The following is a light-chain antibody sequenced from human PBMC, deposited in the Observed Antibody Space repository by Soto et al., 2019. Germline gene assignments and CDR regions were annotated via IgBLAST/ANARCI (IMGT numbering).Light chain of an antibody. Sequence: EIVMTKSQATLSVSTGERATLSCRASQSVSSNLAWYQQKPGQAPRLLIYGASTRATGIPARFSGSGSGTEFTLTISSLQSEDFAVYYCQQYNNWPPYTFGQGTKLEIK. V-gene: IGKV3-15*01. CDR3: QQYNNWPPYT. CDR1: QSVSSN. CDR2: GAS. J-gene: IGKJ2*01.